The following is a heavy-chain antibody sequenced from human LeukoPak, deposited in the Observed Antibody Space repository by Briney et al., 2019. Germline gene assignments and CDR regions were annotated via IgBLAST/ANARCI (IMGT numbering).Heavy chain of an antibody. CDR3: ARGGPLDAFDI. CDR2: IYYSGST. Sequence: SETLSLTCTVSVGSICSSCYYWGWIRQPPGKGLEWIGSIYYSGSTYYNPSLKSRVTISVDTSKKQFSLKLSSVTAADTAVYYCARGGPLDAFDIWGQGTMVPVSS. J-gene: IGHJ3*02. CDR1: VGSICSSCYY. V-gene: IGHV4-39*01.